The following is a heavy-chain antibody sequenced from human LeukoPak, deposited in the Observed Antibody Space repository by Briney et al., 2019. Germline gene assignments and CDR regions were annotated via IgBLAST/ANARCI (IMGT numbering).Heavy chain of an antibody. CDR2: INHSGST. V-gene: IGHV4-34*01. CDR1: GGSFSGYY. J-gene: IGHJ6*02. CDR3: ARGRFSSPYYGDYYYYGMDV. Sequence: PSETLSLTCAVYGGSFSGYYWSWIRQPPGKGLEWIGEINHSGSTNYNPSLKSRVTISVDTSKNQFSLKLSSVTAADTAVYYCARGRFSSPYYGDYYYYGMDVWGQGTTVTVSS. D-gene: IGHD4-17*01.